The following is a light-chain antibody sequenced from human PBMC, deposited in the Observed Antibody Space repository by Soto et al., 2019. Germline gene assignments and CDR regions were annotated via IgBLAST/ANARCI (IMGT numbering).Light chain of an antibody. CDR2: RVS. CDR3: QQYNNWPYT. Sequence: EIVMTQSPATLSVSPGESATLSCRASLPVSSNLAWYRQIPGQAPTLLIYRVSTRATDIPARFSGSGSGTEFTLNISSLQSENFAVYYCQQYNNWPYTFGPGTKLEIK. J-gene: IGKJ2*01. V-gene: IGKV3-15*01. CDR1: LPVSSN.